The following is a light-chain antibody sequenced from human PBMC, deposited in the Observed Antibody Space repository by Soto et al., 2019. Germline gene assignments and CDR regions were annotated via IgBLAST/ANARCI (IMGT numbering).Light chain of an antibody. CDR3: QHYDSFWS. CDR1: QSIGRW. Sequence: DIQMTQSPSTLSASLGDTVTVTCRASQSIGRWLAWYQQKPGKAPKLLNFDASTLENGVPARFSGSRSGPEFSLTITGLQPEDIATYSCQHYDSFWSFGQGTKVDIK. CDR2: DAS. V-gene: IGKV1-5*01. J-gene: IGKJ1*01.